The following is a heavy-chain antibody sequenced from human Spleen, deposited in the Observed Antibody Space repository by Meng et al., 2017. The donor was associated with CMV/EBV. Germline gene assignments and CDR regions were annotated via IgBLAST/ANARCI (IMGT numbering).Heavy chain of an antibody. V-gene: IGHV4-61*01. CDR3: ARARFDY. J-gene: IGHJ4*02. CDR1: GGSVSSGTYY. Sequence: SETLSLTCTVSGGSVSSGTYYWSWIRQPPGKGLEWIGYIYYSGSTNYIPSLKSRVTISVDTSKNQFSLKLSSVTAADTAVYYCARARFDYWGQGTLVTVSS. CDR2: IYYSGST.